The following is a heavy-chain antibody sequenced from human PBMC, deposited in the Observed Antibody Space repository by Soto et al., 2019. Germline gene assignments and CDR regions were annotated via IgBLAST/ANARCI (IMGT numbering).Heavy chain of an antibody. J-gene: IGHJ4*02. Sequence: QVQLQESGPGLVKPSETLSLTCTVSGASISDSYWAWIRQPPGKGLEYIGHISYTGSTNYSPSLQSRVPMSVDTSKNQFSLKLTSVTAADTAVYYCARHATGGTYPLDYWGQGTLVTVS. CDR2: ISYTGST. V-gene: IGHV4-59*08. D-gene: IGHD1-26*01. CDR1: GASISDSY. CDR3: ARHATGGTYPLDY.